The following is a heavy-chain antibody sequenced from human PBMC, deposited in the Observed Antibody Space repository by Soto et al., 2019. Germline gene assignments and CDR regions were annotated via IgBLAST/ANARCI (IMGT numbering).Heavy chain of an antibody. J-gene: IGHJ4*02. CDR3: ARDAPGVAPY. V-gene: IGHV4-31*03. D-gene: IGHD2-15*01. CDR2: INYREST. Sequence: QVQLQESGPGLVRPSQTLSLTCTVSGGSINSGDSYWNWIRQHPEKGLEWIGYINYRESTFYNPSLKSRIIISVDTSKNQFSLKLSSVTAADTAVYYCARDAPGVAPYWGQGTLVTVSS. CDR1: GGSINSGDSY.